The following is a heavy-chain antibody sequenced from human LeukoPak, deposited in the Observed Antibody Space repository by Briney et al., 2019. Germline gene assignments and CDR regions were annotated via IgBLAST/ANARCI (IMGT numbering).Heavy chain of an antibody. J-gene: IGHJ4*02. CDR3: ARVLNYYDSSGYYFSY. CDR1: GFTFSSYG. CDR2: ISHDGSNK. V-gene: IGHV3-30*03. D-gene: IGHD3-22*01. Sequence: PGGSLRLSCAASGFTFSSYGMHWVRQAPGKGLEWVAVISHDGSNKYYADSVKGRFTISRDNSKNTLYLQMNSLRAEDTAVYYCARVLNYYDSSGYYFSYWGQGTLVTVSS.